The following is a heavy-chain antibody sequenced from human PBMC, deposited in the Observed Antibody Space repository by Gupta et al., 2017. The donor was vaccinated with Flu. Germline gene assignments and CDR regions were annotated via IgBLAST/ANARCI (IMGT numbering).Heavy chain of an antibody. V-gene: IGHV3-15*01. D-gene: IGHD3-22*01. Sequence: EVQLVESGGGLVKPGWSLRLPCAASGFTFSNAWMSWVRQAPGKGLEWVGRIKSKTDGGTTDYAAPVKGRFTISRDDSKNTLYLQMNSLKTEDTAVYYCTTESLWYYDSGAFDIWGQGTMVTVSS. J-gene: IGHJ3*02. CDR3: TTESLWYYDSGAFDI. CDR1: GFTFSNAW. CDR2: IKSKTDGGTT.